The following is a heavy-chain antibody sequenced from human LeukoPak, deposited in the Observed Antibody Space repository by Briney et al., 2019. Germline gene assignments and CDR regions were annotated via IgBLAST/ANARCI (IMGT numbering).Heavy chain of an antibody. CDR2: VYHSGTT. CDR1: GYSINTGRY. D-gene: IGHD2-2*01. V-gene: IGHV4-38-2*01. CDR3: AKSLSTAGIDF. Sequence: SETLSLTCAVSGYSINTGRYWGWIRQPPGKGLEWIGSVYHSGTTFYNPSLKSRLTISVDTSKNQFSLNLRSVTAADTAVYYCAKSLSTAGIDFWGQGTLVTVSS. J-gene: IGHJ4*02.